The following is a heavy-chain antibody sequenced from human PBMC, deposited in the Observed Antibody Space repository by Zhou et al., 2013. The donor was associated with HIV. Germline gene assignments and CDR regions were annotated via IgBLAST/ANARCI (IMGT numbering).Heavy chain of an antibody. Sequence: EVQLLESGGGLVQPGGSLRLSCAASGFTFSSYAMNWVRQAPGKGLEWVSSISGSGGGTYYADSVKGRFTISRDNSKNSLYLQMNSLRAEDTAVYYCARDRAAGSWYYGMDVWGQGTTVTVSS. CDR3: ARDRAAGSWYYGMDV. D-gene: IGHD6-13*01. J-gene: IGHJ6*02. V-gene: IGHV3-23*01. CDR2: ISGSGGGT. CDR1: GFTFSSYA.